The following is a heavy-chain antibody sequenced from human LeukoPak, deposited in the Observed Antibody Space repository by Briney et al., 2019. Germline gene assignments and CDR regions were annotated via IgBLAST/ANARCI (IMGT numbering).Heavy chain of an antibody. V-gene: IGHV6-1*01. CDR3: AKNHVSGGSCYWRFDY. CDR1: GDSVSSNSAA. CDR2: TYYRSKWYN. J-gene: IGHJ4*02. Sequence: SQTLSLTCAISGDSVSSNSAAWNWIRQSPSRGLEWLGRTYYRSKWYNDYAVSVKSRITINPDTSKNQLPLQLNSGTPEDTAVNYCAKNHVSGGSCYWRFDYWGQGTLVTVSS. D-gene: IGHD2-15*01.